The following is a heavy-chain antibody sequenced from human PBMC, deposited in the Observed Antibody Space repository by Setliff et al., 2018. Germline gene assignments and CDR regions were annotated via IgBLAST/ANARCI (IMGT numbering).Heavy chain of an antibody. CDR1: GGSISSGGYY. Sequence: SETLSLTCTVSGGSISSGGYYWSWIRQHPGKGLEWIGYIYYSGSTYYNPSLKSRVTISVDTSKNQFSLKLSSVTAADTAVYYCAGGLYDYGDNWFDPWGQGTLVTVSS. D-gene: IGHD4-17*01. CDR2: IYYSGST. V-gene: IGHV4-31*03. J-gene: IGHJ5*02. CDR3: AGGLYDYGDNWFDP.